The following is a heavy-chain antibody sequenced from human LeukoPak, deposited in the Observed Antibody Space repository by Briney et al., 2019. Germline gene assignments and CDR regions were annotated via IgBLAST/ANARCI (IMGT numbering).Heavy chain of an antibody. Sequence: GGSLRLSCAAAGFTCSSYEMIWVRQAPGKGLEWVSYISSSVSTIYYADSVKGRFTISRDNAKNSLYLQLNSLRAEDTAVYYCAYDSSGYYPPNFDYWGQGTLVTVSS. J-gene: IGHJ4*02. CDR2: ISSSVSTI. CDR1: GFTCSSYE. CDR3: AYDSSGYYPPNFDY. D-gene: IGHD3-22*01. V-gene: IGHV3-48*03.